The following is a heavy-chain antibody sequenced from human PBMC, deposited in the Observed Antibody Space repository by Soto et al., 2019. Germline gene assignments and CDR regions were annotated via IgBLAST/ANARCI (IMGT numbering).Heavy chain of an antibody. CDR3: AHNGLTLSLDY. D-gene: IGHD1-20*01. V-gene: IGHV2-5*01. CDR2: IYWNDDK. CDR1: GFSLSTSGVG. J-gene: IGHJ4*02. Sequence: QITLKESGPTLVKPTQTLTLTCTFSGFSLSTSGVGVGWIRQPPGKALEWLALIYWNDDKRYSPSLKSRLTITKDTSKNQVVLTMTNMDPVDTATYYCAHNGLTLSLDYWGQGALVTISS.